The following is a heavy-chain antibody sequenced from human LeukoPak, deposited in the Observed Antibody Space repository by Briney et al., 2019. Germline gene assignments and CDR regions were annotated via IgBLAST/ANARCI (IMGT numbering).Heavy chain of an antibody. CDR1: GGTFSSYA. CDR2: IIPIFGTA. V-gene: IGHV1-69*13. Sequence: SVKVSCKASGGTFSSYAISWVRQAPGQGLEWMGGIIPIFGTANYAQKFQGRVTVTADESTSTAYMELNSLRAEDTAIYYCAKDHGSGWYRFGYWGQGTLVTVSS. J-gene: IGHJ4*02. CDR3: AKDHGSGWYRFGY. D-gene: IGHD6-19*01.